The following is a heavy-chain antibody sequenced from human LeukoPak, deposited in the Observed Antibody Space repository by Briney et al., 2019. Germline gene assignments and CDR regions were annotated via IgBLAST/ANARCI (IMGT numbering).Heavy chain of an antibody. CDR1: GFTFSSAW. CDR3: TTVSYSNYGFDY. V-gene: IGHV3-15*01. Sequence: PGGSLRLSCAASGFTFSSAWMSWVRQAPGKGLEWVGRIKRKTDGATTDYGAPVKGRFTISRDDSKNTLYLQMNSLKTEDTAVYYCTTVSYSNYGFDYWGQGTLVTVSS. D-gene: IGHD4-11*01. CDR2: IKRKTDGATT. J-gene: IGHJ4*02.